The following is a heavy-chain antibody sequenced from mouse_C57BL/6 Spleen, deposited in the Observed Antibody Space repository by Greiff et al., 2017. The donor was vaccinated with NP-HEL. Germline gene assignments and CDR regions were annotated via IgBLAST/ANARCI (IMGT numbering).Heavy chain of an antibody. J-gene: IGHJ3*01. V-gene: IGHV7-3*01. D-gene: IGHD2-4*01. CDR1: GFTFTDYY. Sequence: EVHLVESGGGLVQPGGSLSLSCAASGFTFTDYYMSWVRQPPGKALEWLGFIRNKANGYTTEYSASVKGRFTISRDNSQSILYLQMNALRAEDSATYYCARSLYYDYSWFAYWGQGTLVTVSA. CDR3: ARSLYYDYSWFAY. CDR2: IRNKANGYTT.